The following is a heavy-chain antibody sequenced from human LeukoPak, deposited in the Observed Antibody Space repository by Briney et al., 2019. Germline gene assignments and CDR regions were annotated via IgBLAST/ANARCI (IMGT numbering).Heavy chain of an antibody. D-gene: IGHD3-10*01. CDR2: ISVSGGTT. CDR3: AKENTSGSRLFDY. V-gene: IGHV3-23*01. J-gene: IGHJ4*02. CDR1: GFTFSSYA. Sequence: GRSLRLSCAASGFTFSSYAMHWVRQAPGKGLEWVSIISVSGGTTYYADSVKGRFTISRDNSKNTLYLQMNSLRAEDTAVYYCAKENTSGSRLFDYWGQGTLVTVSS.